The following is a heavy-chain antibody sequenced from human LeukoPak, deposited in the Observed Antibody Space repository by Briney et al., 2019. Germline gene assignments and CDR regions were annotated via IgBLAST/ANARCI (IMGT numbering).Heavy chain of an antibody. Sequence: GSSVKVSCKASGGTFGIYGMSWVRQAPGQGLEWMGGIIPMYRTPTYAERFEGRVTISTDDSTSTVYMELSSLRSEDTAVYYCARIAVAGNLGRYYYYYMDVWGKGTTVTVSS. D-gene: IGHD6-19*01. CDR2: IIPMYRTP. CDR3: ARIAVAGNLGRYYYYYMDV. CDR1: GGTFGIYG. V-gene: IGHV1-69*05. J-gene: IGHJ6*03.